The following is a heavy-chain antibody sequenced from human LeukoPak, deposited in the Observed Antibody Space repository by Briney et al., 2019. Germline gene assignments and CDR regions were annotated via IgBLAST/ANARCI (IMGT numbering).Heavy chain of an antibody. D-gene: IGHD4-17*01. J-gene: IGHJ4*02. V-gene: IGHV3-74*01. CDR3: ARELFYGDSYDY. CDR2: INSDGSST. Sequence: GGSLRLSCAASGFTFSSYWRHWLRQAPGKVLVWVSRINSDGSSTSYADSVKGRFTISRDNAKNTLYLQMNSLRAEDTAVYYCARELFYGDSYDYWGQGTLVTVSS. CDR1: GFTFSSYW.